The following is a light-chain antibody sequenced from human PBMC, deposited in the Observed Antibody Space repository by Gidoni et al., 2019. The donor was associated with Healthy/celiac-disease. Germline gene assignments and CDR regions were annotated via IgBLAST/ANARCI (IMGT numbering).Light chain of an antibody. J-gene: IGLJ2*01. CDR1: KLGDKY. CDR2: QDS. CDR3: QAWDSSTAWV. Sequence: SYELTPPPSGSVSPGQTASITCSGDKLGDKYACWYQQKSGQSPVLVIYQDSKRPSVIPARFSGSNSGNTATLTISGTQAMDEADYYCQAWDSSTAWVFGGGTKLTVL. V-gene: IGLV3-1*01.